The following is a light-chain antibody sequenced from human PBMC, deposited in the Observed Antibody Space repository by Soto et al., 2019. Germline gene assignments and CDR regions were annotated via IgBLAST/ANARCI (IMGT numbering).Light chain of an antibody. J-gene: IGKJ1*01. Sequence: EIVMTQSPATLSVSPGERATLSCRASQSVSSNVAWYQQKPGQAPRLLIYSVSTRAAGIPARFSGSGSGTESTITISSLEAEDVTIYYRQQYNKWPPSSFGQGTKVEIK. V-gene: IGKV3-15*01. CDR2: SVS. CDR3: QQYNKWPPSS. CDR1: QSVSSN.